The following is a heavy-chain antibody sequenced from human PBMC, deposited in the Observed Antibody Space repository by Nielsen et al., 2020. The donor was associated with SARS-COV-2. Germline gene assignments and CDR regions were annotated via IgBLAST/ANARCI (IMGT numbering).Heavy chain of an antibody. CDR1: GFSFSIYS. CDR3: ASELVPGYYGMDV. J-gene: IGHJ6*02. D-gene: IGHD6-13*01. V-gene: IGHV3-48*01. Sequence: GESLKISCRASGFSFSIYSMNWVRQAPGKGLEWVSYITSTSNTIYYADSVKGRFTISRDNSKNTLYLQMNSLRAEDTAVYYCASELVPGYYGMDVWGQGTTVTVSS. CDR2: ITSTSNTI.